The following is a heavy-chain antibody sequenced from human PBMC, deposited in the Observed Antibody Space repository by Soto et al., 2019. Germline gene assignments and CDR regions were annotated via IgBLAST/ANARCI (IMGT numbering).Heavy chain of an antibody. J-gene: IGHJ6*02. D-gene: IGHD6-6*01. CDR2: IYYSGST. CDR1: GGSISSGDYY. CDR3: AREYSSSYYYYYGMDV. V-gene: IGHV4-31*03. Sequence: PSETLSLTCTVSGGSISSGDYYWSWIRQHPGKGLEWIGYIYYSGSTYYNPSLKSRVTISVDTSKNQFSLKLSSVTAADTAVYYCAREYSSSYYYYYGMDVWGQGTTVTVSS.